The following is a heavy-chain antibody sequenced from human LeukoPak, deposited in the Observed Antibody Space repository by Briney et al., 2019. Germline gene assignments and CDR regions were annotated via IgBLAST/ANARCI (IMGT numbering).Heavy chain of an antibody. J-gene: IGHJ4*02. CDR2: IRYDGTKE. V-gene: IGHV3-30*02. CDR3: AKDGDSSGYDLSY. CDR1: GFSFNTYG. D-gene: IGHD3-22*01. Sequence: GGSLRLSCAASGFSFNTYGMHWVRQAPGKGLEWVAFIRYDGTKEYYADSVKGRFTISRDNSKNTLYLQMNRLRAEDTAVYFCAKDGDSSGYDLSYWGQGILVTVSS.